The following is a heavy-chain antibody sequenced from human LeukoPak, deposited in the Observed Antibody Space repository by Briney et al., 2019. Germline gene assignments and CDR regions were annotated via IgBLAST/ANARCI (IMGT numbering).Heavy chain of an antibody. CDR2: ISWNSGSI. CDR1: GFTFDDYA. J-gene: IGHJ4*02. Sequence: GGSLRLSCAASGFTFDDYAMHWVRQAPGKGLEWVSGISWNSGSIGYADSVKGRFTISRDNAKNSLYLQMNSLRAEDTALYYCAKDGIYDEGFDSWGQGTLVTVSS. CDR3: AKDGIYDEGFDS. V-gene: IGHV3-9*01. D-gene: IGHD3-22*01.